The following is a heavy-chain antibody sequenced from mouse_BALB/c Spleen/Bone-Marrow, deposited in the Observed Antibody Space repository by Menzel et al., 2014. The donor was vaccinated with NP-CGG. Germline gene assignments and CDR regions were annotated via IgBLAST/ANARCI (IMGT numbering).Heavy chain of an antibody. Sequence: EVQVVESGGGLVKSGGSLKLSCAASGFTFNSYGMSWVRQTPEKRLEWVATISGGGSYTFYPDSVKGRFTISRDNAKNNLYLQLSSLRSEDTAVYYCARHAYYDQTEVSFVYWGQGTLVTVSA. CDR3: ARHAYYDQTEVSFVY. CDR2: ISGGGSYT. D-gene: IGHD2-4*01. CDR1: GFTFNSYG. V-gene: IGHV5-9-2*01. J-gene: IGHJ3*01.